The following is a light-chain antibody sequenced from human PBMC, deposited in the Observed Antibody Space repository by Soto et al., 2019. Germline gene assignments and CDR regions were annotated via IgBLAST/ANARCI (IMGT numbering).Light chain of an antibody. CDR3: QQYDNRLT. Sequence: DIQMTQSPSSLSASVGDRVTVTCQASQDIRNSLNWYQQKPGKAPKLLIYDTSNLETEVPSRFSGSGSGTDFTFTISSLQPEDIGTYYCQQYDNRLTFGGGTKVGIK. CDR1: QDIRNS. V-gene: IGKV1-33*01. CDR2: DTS. J-gene: IGKJ4*01.